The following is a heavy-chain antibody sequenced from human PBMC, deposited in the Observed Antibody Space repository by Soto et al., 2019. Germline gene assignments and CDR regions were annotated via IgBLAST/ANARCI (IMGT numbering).Heavy chain of an antibody. Sequence: KPSETLSLTCAVSGYSITTGYYWGWVRRPPGKGLEWIGSVYHSGRTSYNPSLESRVTISVDTSKNQFSLRLSSVTAADTAVYYCARGVNYYDSSGFYPRDYWGQGILVTVSS. CDR2: VYHSGRT. J-gene: IGHJ4*02. CDR3: ARGVNYYDSSGFYPRDY. V-gene: IGHV4-38-2*01. CDR1: GYSITTGYY. D-gene: IGHD3-22*01.